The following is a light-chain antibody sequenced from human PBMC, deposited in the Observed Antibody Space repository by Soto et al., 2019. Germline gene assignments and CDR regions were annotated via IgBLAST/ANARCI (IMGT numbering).Light chain of an antibody. CDR2: YAS. J-gene: IGKJ5*01. CDR1: QSVRNN. Sequence: EIMMTQSPATLSVSLGERATLSCRASQSVRNNLAWYQQKPGQAPRLLIYYASTRATGIPARFSGSGSGTVFTLTISSLQSEDFALYYCQQYNNWPPITFGQGTRLEIK. V-gene: IGKV3-15*01. CDR3: QQYNNWPPIT.